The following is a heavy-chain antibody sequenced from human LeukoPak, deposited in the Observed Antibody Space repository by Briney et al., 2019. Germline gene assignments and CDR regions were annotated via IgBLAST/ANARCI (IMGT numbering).Heavy chain of an antibody. CDR2: INHSGST. CDR3: ARGGIAALND. Sequence: PSETLSLTCAVYGGSFSGYYWSWIRQPPGKGLEWIGEINHSGSTNYNPSLKGRVTISVDTSKNQFSLKLSSVTAADTAVYYCARGGIAALNDWGQGTLVTVSS. D-gene: IGHD6-6*01. V-gene: IGHV4-34*01. J-gene: IGHJ4*02. CDR1: GGSFSGYY.